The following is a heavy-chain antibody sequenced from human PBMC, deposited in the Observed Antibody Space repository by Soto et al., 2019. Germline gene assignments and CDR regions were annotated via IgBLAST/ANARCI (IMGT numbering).Heavy chain of an antibody. J-gene: IGHJ4*02. CDR1: GGAFSSYA. D-gene: IGHD6-13*01. CDR2: IIPIFGTA. CDR3: ARAGQQLVLGLAPNFDY. Sequence: SVKGYCKASGGAFSSYAIGWVRQDPGQGLEWMGGIIPIFGTANYAQKFQGRVTITADESTSTAYMELSSLRSEDTAVYYCARAGQQLVLGLAPNFDYWGQGTLVTVSS. V-gene: IGHV1-69*13.